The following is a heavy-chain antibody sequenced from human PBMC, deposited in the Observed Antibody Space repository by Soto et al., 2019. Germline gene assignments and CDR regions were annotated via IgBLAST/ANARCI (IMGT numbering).Heavy chain of an antibody. D-gene: IGHD4-4*01. J-gene: IGHJ6*03. CDR3: ARDLDNYLPTGYYYYMDV. V-gene: IGHV3-11*01. CDR1: GFTFSDYY. CDR2: ISSSGSTI. Sequence: GGSLRLSCAASGFTFSDYYMSWIRQAPGKGLEWVSYISSSGSTIYYADSVKGRFTISRDNAKNSLYLQMNSLRAEDTAVYYCARDLDNYLPTGYYYYMDVWGKGTTVTVSS.